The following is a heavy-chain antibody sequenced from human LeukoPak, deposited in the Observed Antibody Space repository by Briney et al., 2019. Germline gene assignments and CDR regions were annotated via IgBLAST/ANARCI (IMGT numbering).Heavy chain of an antibody. Sequence: GGSLRLSFAASGSTFSSYEMNWVRQAPGKGLEWVSYISSSGSTIYYADSVKGRFTISRDNAKNSLYLQMNSLRAEDTAVYYCAELGITMIGGVWGKGTTVTISS. CDR2: ISSSGSTI. CDR1: GSTFSSYE. J-gene: IGHJ6*04. V-gene: IGHV3-48*03. CDR3: AELGITMIGGV. D-gene: IGHD3-10*02.